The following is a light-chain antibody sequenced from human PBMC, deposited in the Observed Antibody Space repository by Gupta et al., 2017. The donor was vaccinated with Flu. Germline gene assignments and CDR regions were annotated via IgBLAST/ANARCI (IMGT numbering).Light chain of an antibody. CDR3: QQEDLSPKT. J-gene: IGKJ1*01. CDR2: GAS. V-gene: IGKV3-20*01. Sequence: EVVLTQSPDTLSSSPGERVTLSCRASQRLRSNYVAWYQQKPGQSPKLLIFGASSRATGTPDRFSGGGSGTEFTLTISRVEPEDFAVYYCQQEDLSPKTFGQGTKVEV. CDR1: QRLRSNY.